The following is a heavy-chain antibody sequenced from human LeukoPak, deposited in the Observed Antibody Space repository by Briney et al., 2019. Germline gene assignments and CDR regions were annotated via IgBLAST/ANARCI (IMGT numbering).Heavy chain of an antibody. D-gene: IGHD1-26*01. CDR1: GGSISSYY. J-gene: IGHJ4*02. CDR3: ARGLVGGGSYYFDY. Sequence: SETLSLTCTVSGGSISSYYWSWIRQPAGKGLEWIGRIYTSGSTNYDPSLKSRVTMSVDTSKNQFSLKLSSVTAADAAVYYCARGLVGGGSYYFDYWGQGTLVTVSS. V-gene: IGHV4-4*07. CDR2: IYTSGST.